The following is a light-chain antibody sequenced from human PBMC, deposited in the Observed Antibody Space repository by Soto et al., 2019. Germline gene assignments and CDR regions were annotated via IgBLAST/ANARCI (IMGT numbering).Light chain of an antibody. V-gene: IGKV3-20*01. CDR3: QQSDDSPPWT. CDR2: ATS. Sequence: EIVLTQSPGTLSLSPGERATLSCRASQSVSSSSLAWYQQKPGQAPRLLIYATSSRSTGIPDRFSGSGSGTDFTLPISRLEPEDFAVYYCQQSDDSPPWTFGQGTKVEIK. J-gene: IGKJ1*01. CDR1: QSVSSSS.